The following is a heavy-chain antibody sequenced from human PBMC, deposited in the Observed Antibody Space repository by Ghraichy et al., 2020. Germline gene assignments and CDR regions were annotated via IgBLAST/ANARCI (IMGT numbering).Heavy chain of an antibody. CDR1: GFTFTTAW. D-gene: IGHD2/OR15-2a*01. Sequence: GESLNISCVASGFTFTTAWMSWVRQAPGKGLVWLGRIRSRKDGGTIDYAAPVKGRFTISRDDSKNTLYLQMNGLKTEDTAIYYCTRAVRINYYYYYVMDVWGQGTTVTVSS. J-gene: IGHJ6*02. CDR3: TRAVRINYYYYYVMDV. V-gene: IGHV3-15*01. CDR2: IRSRKDGGTI.